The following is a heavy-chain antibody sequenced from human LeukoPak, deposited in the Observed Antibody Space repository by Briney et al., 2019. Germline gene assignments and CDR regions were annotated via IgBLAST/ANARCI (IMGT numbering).Heavy chain of an antibody. V-gene: IGHV3-74*01. CDR1: GFTFSSNW. CDR3: ARAPWELDD. D-gene: IGHD1-26*01. CDR2: ISGDGRST. Sequence: GGSLRLSCAANGFTFSSNWMHWVRQAPGKGLVWVSRISGDGRSTTYADSVKGRFTISRDNAKNTLYLQMNSLRAEDTAVYYCARAPWELDDWGQGTLVTVSS. J-gene: IGHJ4*02.